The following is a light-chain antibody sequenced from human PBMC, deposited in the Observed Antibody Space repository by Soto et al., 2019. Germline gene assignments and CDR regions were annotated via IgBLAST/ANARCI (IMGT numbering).Light chain of an antibody. J-gene: IGKJ1*01. V-gene: IGKV3-11*01. CDR1: QSISNY. Sequence: SVLTQSRSTLSLSPGVRSTLPCRASQSISNYLAWYQQKPGQAPRLLIYDASNRATGIPARFSGSGYGTDFNLTISSLEPEDFAVYYCQQYGGSPRTFGQGTKVDIK. CDR2: DAS. CDR3: QQYGGSPRT.